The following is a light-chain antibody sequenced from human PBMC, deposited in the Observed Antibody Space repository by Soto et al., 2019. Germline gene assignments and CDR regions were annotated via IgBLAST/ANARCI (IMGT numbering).Light chain of an antibody. V-gene: IGLV2-14*01. J-gene: IGLJ2*01. Sequence: QSALTQPASVSGSPGQSITISCTGTSSDVGGYKYVSWYQQHPGKAPKLIIYDVSSRPSGVSNRFSGSKSGNTASLTISGVQAEDEADYYCKAYTSSNTRVFGGGTKLTVL. CDR2: DVS. CDR3: KAYTSSNTRV. CDR1: SSDVGGYKY.